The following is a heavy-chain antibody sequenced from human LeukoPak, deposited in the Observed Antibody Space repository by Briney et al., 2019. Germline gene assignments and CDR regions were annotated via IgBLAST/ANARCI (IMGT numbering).Heavy chain of an antibody. D-gene: IGHD5-24*01. V-gene: IGHV4-31*03. CDR1: GGSISSGGYY. CDR3: ARGRDGYNYIDFDY. J-gene: IGHJ4*02. CDR2: IYYSGST. Sequence: SETLSLTCTVSGGSISSGGYYWSWIRQHPGKGLEWIGYIYYSGSTYYNPSLKSRVTISVDTSKNQFSLKLSSVTAADTAVYYCARGRDGYNYIDFDYWGQGTLVTVSS.